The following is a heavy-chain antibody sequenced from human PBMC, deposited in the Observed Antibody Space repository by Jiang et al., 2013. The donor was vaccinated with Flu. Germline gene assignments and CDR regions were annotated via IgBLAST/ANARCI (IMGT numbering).Heavy chain of an antibody. Sequence: GSGLVKPWETLSLTCTVSGGSVSSGSYYWSWIRQPPGKGLEWIGYIYYSGSTNYNPSLKSRVTISVDTSKNQFSLKLSSVTAADTAVYYCASSCGYDSSGYYLYYFDYWGQGTLVTVSS. D-gene: IGHD3-22*01. CDR1: GGSVSSGSYY. V-gene: IGHV4-61*01. CDR2: IYYSGST. J-gene: IGHJ4*02. CDR3: ASSCGYDSSGYYLYYFDY.